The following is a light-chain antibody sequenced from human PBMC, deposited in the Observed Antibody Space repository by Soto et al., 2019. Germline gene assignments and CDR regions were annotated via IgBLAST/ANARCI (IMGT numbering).Light chain of an antibody. Sequence: DIQMTQSPSNLSASVGDRVTITCRASQSISSWLAWYQQKPGKAPKLLIYKASSLESGVPSRFNGSGSGTEFTLTISSLQPDDFATYYCQQYNSYLLTFGGGTKVEIK. V-gene: IGKV1-5*03. J-gene: IGKJ4*01. CDR3: QQYNSYLLT. CDR2: KAS. CDR1: QSISSW.